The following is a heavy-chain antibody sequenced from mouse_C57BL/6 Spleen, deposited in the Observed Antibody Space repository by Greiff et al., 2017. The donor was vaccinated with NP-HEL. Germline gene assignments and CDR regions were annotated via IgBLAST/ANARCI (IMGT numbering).Heavy chain of an antibody. CDR3: ARGVYYGSADYFDY. Sequence: DVQLQESGPGLVKPSQSLSLTCSVTGYSITSGYYWNWIRQFPGNKLEWMGYISYDGSNNYNPSLKNRISITRDTSKNQFFLKLNSVTTEDTATYYCARGVYYGSADYFDYWGQGTTLTVSS. J-gene: IGHJ2*01. CDR1: GYSITSGYY. V-gene: IGHV3-6*01. CDR2: ISYDGSN. D-gene: IGHD1-1*01.